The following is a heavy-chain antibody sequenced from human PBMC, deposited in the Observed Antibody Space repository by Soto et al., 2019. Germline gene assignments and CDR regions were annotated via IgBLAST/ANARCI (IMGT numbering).Heavy chain of an antibody. CDR3: AKPLGGYYYYGMDV. CDR2: ISGSGGST. CDR1: GFTFSSYA. V-gene: IGHV3-23*01. J-gene: IGHJ6*02. Sequence: PGGSLRLSCEASGFTFSSYAMSWVRQAPGKGLEWVSGISGSGGSTYYADSVKGRFTISRDNSKNTLYLQMNSLRAEDTAVYYCAKPLGGYYYYGMDVWGQGTTVTVSS.